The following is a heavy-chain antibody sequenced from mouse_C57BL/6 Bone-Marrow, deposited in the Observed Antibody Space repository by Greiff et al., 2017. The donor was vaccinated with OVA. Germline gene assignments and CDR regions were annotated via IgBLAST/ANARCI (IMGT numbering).Heavy chain of an antibody. V-gene: IGHV1-50*01. CDR2: IDPSDSYT. J-gene: IGHJ3*01. CDR1: GYTFTSYW. CDR3: ARGDSSGAFAY. D-gene: IGHD3-2*02. Sequence: QVQLQQPGAELVKPGASVKLSCKASGYTFTSYWMQWVKQRPGQGLEWIGEIDPSDSYTNYNQKFKGKATLTVDTSSSTAYMQLSSLTSEDSAVSYCARGDSSGAFAYWGRGTLVTVSA.